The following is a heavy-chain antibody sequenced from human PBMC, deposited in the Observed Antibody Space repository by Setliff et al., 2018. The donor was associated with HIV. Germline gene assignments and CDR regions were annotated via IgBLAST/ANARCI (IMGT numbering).Heavy chain of an antibody. Sequence: SETLSLTCTVSGGSISSSSYSWGWIRQPPGKGLEWIGSIYYSGNTYYNPSLKSRVTISVDKSKNQFSLKLSSVTAADTAVYYCATHCTSTSCYSAGLDYWGQGTLVTVSS. CDR1: GGSISSSSYS. CDR3: ATHCTSTSCYSAGLDY. CDR2: IYYSGNT. D-gene: IGHD2-2*01. J-gene: IGHJ4*02. V-gene: IGHV4-39*07.